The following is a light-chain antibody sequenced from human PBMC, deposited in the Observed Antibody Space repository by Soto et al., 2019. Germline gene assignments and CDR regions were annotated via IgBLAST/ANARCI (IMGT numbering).Light chain of an antibody. Sequence: DIQMTQSPSTLSASVGDSVTITCRASQSISYWLAWYQQKPGKAPTLLIYDASSLESGVPSRFSGSGSGTEFTLTITSLQPDDFATYYCQQYNTYSRTFGQGTKVDIK. V-gene: IGKV1-5*01. CDR2: DAS. CDR1: QSISYW. J-gene: IGKJ1*01. CDR3: QQYNTYSRT.